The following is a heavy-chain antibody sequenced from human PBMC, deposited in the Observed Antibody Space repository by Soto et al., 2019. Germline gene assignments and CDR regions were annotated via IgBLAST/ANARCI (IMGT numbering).Heavy chain of an antibody. J-gene: IGHJ3*02. CDR1: GFTFSSYW. CDR2: IKQDGSEK. V-gene: IGHV3-7*03. CDR3: ARDPRAGSSSADDAFDI. Sequence: GGSLRLSCAASGFTFSSYWMSWVRQAPGKGLEWVANIKQDGSEKYYVDSVKGRFTISRDNAKNSLYLQMNSLRAEDTAVYSCARDPRAGSSSADDAFDIWGQGTMVTVSS. D-gene: IGHD6-6*01.